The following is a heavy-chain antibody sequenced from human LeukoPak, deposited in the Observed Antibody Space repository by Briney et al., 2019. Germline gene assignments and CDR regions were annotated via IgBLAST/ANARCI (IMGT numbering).Heavy chain of an antibody. D-gene: IGHD2-2*01. J-gene: IGHJ5*02. Sequence: GGPLRLSCSASGFTFSSYAMHWVRQAPGKGLEYVSAISSNGGSTYYADSVKGRFTISRDNSKNTLYLQMSSLRAEDTAVYYCVKLGIPAAIRDWFDPWGQGTLVTVSS. CDR1: GFTFSSYA. CDR2: ISSNGGST. V-gene: IGHV3-64D*06. CDR3: VKLGIPAAIRDWFDP.